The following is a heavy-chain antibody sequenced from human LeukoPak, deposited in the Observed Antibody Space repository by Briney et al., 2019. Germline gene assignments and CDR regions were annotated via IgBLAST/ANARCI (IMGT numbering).Heavy chain of an antibody. CDR2: TNHSGST. D-gene: IGHD2-2*01. V-gene: IGHV4-34*01. CDR3: ARETDIVVVPASAGWFDP. Sequence: PSETLSLTCAVYGGSFSGYYWSWIRQPPGKGLEWIGETNHSGSTNYNPSLKSRVTISVDTSKNQFSLKLSSVTAADTAVYYCARETDIVVVPASAGWFDPWGQGTLVTVSS. J-gene: IGHJ5*02. CDR1: GGSFSGYY.